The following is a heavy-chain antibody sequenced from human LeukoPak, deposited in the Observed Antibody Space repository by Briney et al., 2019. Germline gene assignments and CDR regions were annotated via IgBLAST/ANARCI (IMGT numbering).Heavy chain of an antibody. Sequence: PSETLSLTCTVSGGSISSYYWSWIRQPPGKGLEWIGYIYYSGSTNYNPSLKSRVTISVDTSKNQFSLKLSSVTAADTAVYYCARGYGDYVGVVDYWGQGTLVTVSS. CDR2: IYYSGST. D-gene: IGHD4-17*01. CDR3: ARGYGDYVGVVDY. J-gene: IGHJ4*02. V-gene: IGHV4-59*01. CDR1: GGSISSYY.